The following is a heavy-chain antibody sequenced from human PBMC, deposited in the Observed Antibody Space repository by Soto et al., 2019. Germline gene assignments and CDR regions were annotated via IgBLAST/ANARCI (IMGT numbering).Heavy chain of an antibody. CDR1: GFTFSSYS. Sequence: GGSLRLSCTAAGFTFSSYSMNWVRQAPGKGLEWASSISWNSGSIGYADSVKGRFTISRDNAKNSLYLQMNSLRAEDTALCYCAKDISRWLPDAFDIWGQGTMVTVS. CDR3: AKDISRWLPDAFDI. CDR2: ISWNSGSI. J-gene: IGHJ3*02. V-gene: IGHV3-9*01. D-gene: IGHD6-19*01.